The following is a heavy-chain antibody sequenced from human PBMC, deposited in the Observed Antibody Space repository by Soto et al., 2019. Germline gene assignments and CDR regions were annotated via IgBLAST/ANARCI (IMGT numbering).Heavy chain of an antibody. CDR3: ARGNWNDEGYYYRMDV. Sequence: SQTLSLTCAVSGDSVSRNSGAWNWIRQSPSGGLQWLGRTYYRSKWYSEYAPSVKSRITINPDTAKNQFALQLKSVTPDDSGVYYCARGNWNDEGYYYRMDVWGQGITVTVSS. D-gene: IGHD1-1*01. J-gene: IGHJ6*02. CDR2: TYYRSKWYS. V-gene: IGHV6-1*01. CDR1: GDSVSRNSGA.